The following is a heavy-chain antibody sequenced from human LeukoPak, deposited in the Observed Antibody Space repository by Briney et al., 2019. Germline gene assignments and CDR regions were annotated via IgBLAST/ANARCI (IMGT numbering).Heavy chain of an antibody. V-gene: IGHV4-39*01. CDR2: IHYSGST. J-gene: IGHJ5*02. CDR1: GGSISSSSYY. D-gene: IGHD6-13*01. CDR3: ARQGVSSSWYGDWFDP. Sequence: SETLSLTCTVSGGSISSSSYYWGWIRQPPGKGLEWIGSIHYSGSTYYNPSLKSRVTISVDTSKNQFSLKLSSVTAADTAVYYCARQGVSSSWYGDWFDPWGQGTLVTVSS.